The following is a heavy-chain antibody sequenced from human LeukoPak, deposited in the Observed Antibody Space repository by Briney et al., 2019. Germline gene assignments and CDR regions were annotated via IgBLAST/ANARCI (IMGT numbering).Heavy chain of an antibody. CDR2: ISSSGSTI. J-gene: IGHJ3*02. Sequence: GGSLRLSCAASGFPFSDYYMSWIRQAPGKGLEWVSYISSSGSTIYYADSVKGRFTISRDNAKNSLYLQMNSLRAEDTAVYYCASRGRDGYNFRVAFDIWGQGTMVTVSS. V-gene: IGHV3-11*01. D-gene: IGHD5-24*01. CDR3: ASRGRDGYNFRVAFDI. CDR1: GFPFSDYY.